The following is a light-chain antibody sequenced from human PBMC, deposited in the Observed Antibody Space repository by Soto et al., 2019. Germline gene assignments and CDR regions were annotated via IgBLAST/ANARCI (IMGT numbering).Light chain of an antibody. CDR3: QQYNSYPIT. V-gene: IGKV1-5*03. CDR1: QSISSW. J-gene: IGKJ5*01. Sequence: DIQMTQSPSTLSASVGDRVTITCRASQSISSWLAWYQQEPGKAPKILIYKASSLESGVPSRFSGSGSGTEFTLTISSLQADDFATYYCQQYNSYPITFGQGTRLEIK. CDR2: KAS.